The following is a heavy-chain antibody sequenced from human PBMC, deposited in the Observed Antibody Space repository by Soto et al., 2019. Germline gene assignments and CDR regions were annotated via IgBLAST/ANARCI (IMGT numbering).Heavy chain of an antibody. V-gene: IGHV1-8*01. J-gene: IGHJ3*02. D-gene: IGHD6-13*01. CDR1: GYTFTSYD. CDR3: ASGIAAAGIPVAFDI. Sequence: QVQLVQSGAEVKKPGASVKVSCKASGYTFTSYDINWVRQATGQGLEWMGWMNPNSGNTGYAQKLQDRVNMTRHTSISTAYMELSSLRSEDTAVYYCASGIAAAGIPVAFDIWGQGTMVTVSS. CDR2: MNPNSGNT.